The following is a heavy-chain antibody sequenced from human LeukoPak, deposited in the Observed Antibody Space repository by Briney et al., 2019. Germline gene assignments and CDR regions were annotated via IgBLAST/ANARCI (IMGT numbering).Heavy chain of an antibody. CDR2: VWYDDAVK. D-gene: IGHD4/OR15-4a*01. V-gene: IGHV3-33*08. CDR1: GFTFSSYA. Sequence: GGSLRLSCSASGFTFSSYAMHWVRQAPGKGLEWLAVVWYDDAVKNYADSVKGRFTISRDNSKNTLFLQMNNLSAEDTAVYYCARDNDYDLHYWGQGTLVTVSS. CDR3: ARDNDYDLHY. J-gene: IGHJ4*02.